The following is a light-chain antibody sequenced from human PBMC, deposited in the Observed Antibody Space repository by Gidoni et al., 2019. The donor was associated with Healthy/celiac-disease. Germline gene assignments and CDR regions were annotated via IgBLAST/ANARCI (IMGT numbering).Light chain of an antibody. CDR2: VAS. CDR1: PSVSSD. V-gene: IGKV3-15*01. CDR3: QQYNNGFGT. Sequence: EIVMTQSPATLSVSPGERATLSCRAGPSVSSDLAWYQQKPGQAPRLLIYVASTRATGIPARFSGGGSGTEFTLAIGSLESEDFAVYYCQQYNNGFGTFGPGTKVDIE. J-gene: IGKJ3*01.